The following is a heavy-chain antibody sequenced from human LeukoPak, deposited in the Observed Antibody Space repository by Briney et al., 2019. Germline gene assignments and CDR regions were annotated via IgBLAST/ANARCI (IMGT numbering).Heavy chain of an antibody. D-gene: IGHD6-19*01. V-gene: IGHV1-2*02. J-gene: IGHJ4*02. CDR3: ARIKVGSGWIHFDY. Sequence: ASVKVSCKASGYTFTGYYMHWVRQAPGQGLEWMGWINPNSGGTNYAQKFQGRVTMTRDTSISTAYMELSRLRSDDTAVYYCARIKVGSGWIHFDYWGQGTLVTVSS. CDR2: INPNSGGT. CDR1: GYTFTGYY.